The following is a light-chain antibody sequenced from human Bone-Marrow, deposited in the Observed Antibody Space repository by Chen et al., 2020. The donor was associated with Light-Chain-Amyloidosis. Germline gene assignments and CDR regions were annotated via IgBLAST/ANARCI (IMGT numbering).Light chain of an antibody. V-gene: IGLV3-25*03. CDR3: QSADSSGTYEVI. CDR2: RDT. J-gene: IGLJ2*01. CDR1: DLPTKY. Sequence: SYELTHPPSVSVSPGPPARITCSGDDLPTKYAYWYQQKPGQAPVLVIHRDTERPSGISERFSGSSSGTTATLTISGVQAEDEADYHCQSADSSGTYEVIFGGGTKLTVL.